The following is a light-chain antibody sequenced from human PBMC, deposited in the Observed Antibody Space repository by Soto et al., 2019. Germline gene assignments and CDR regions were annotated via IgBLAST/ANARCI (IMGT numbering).Light chain of an antibody. CDR1: SSNIGSNT. J-gene: IGLJ2*01. V-gene: IGLV1-44*01. CDR3: AAWDDSLNGVV. CDR2: SNN. Sequence: QSVLTQPPSASGTPGQRVTISCSGSSSNIGSNTVNWYQQLPGTAPNLLIYSNNQRPSRVPDRFSGSKSGTSASLAISGLQSEDEADYYCAAWDDSLNGVVFGGGTKLTAL.